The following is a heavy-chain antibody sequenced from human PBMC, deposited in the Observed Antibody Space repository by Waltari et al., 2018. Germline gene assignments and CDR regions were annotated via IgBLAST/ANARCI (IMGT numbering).Heavy chain of an antibody. Sequence: EVQVVESGGGLVQPGGSLRLSCAASAFSVSSKYRSWVRQAPGEGSGWGSVVYSGGNTDYADSVRGRFTNSRDTSKNTLYLQMNSLRAEDTAVYYCTRDWQYYDGSDPEGYWGQGTLVTVSS. CDR2: VYSGGNT. V-gene: IGHV3-66*01. J-gene: IGHJ4*02. D-gene: IGHD3-22*01. CDR1: AFSVSSKY. CDR3: TRDWQYYDGSDPEGY.